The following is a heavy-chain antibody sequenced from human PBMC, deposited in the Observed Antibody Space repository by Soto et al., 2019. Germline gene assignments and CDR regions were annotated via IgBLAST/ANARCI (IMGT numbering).Heavy chain of an antibody. CDR2: IGTRSSNI. J-gene: IGHJ4*02. Sequence: GGSLRLSCGASGFTFSIYSMNWVRQAPGKGLEWVSYIGTRSSNILYSDSVKGRFTISRDDAKNSLYLQMNSLRDEDTAVYYCVRDFSWAFDYWGQGTLVTVSS. V-gene: IGHV3-48*02. CDR1: GFTFSIYS. CDR3: VRDFSWAFDY.